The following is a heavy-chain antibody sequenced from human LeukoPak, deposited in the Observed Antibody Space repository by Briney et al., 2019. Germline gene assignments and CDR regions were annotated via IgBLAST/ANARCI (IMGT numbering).Heavy chain of an antibody. Sequence: GGSLRLSCAASEFTFSSYSMNWVRQAPGKGLEWVALISYDGSNKYYADSVKGRFTISRDNSKNTLYLQMNSLRAEDTAVYYCARERSSSWGEGAFDIWGQGTMVTVSS. V-gene: IGHV3-30*03. CDR1: EFTFSSYS. D-gene: IGHD6-13*01. CDR2: ISYDGSNK. J-gene: IGHJ3*02. CDR3: ARERSSSWGEGAFDI.